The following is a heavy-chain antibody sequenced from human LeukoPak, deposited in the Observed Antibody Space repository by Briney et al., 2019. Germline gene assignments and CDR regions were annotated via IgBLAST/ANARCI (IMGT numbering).Heavy chain of an antibody. D-gene: IGHD6-25*01. V-gene: IGHV3-33*08. J-gene: IGHJ6*04. Sequence: GGSLRLSCAASGFTFSGYSMSWVRQAPGKGLEWVAVIWYDGSNKYYADSVKGRFTISRDNSKNTLYLQMNSLRAEDTAVYSCARDPYSSGRGYYGMDVWGKGTTVTVSS. CDR3: ARDPYSSGRGYYGMDV. CDR1: GFTFSGYS. CDR2: IWYDGSNK.